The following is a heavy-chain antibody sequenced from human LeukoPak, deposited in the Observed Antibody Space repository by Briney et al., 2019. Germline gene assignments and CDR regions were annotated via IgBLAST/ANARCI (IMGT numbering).Heavy chain of an antibody. Sequence: GESLKISFKGSGYSFTNYWNGWVRQMPGKGLEGMGTIFPGDFDTRYSPSFQGQVTISADKSIGTAYLQLSSLKASDSAMYYCARRHLSGGDPYYFDYWGQGTLVTVSS. CDR1: GYSFTNYW. CDR2: IFPGDFDT. J-gene: IGHJ4*02. V-gene: IGHV5-51*01. D-gene: IGHD2-21*01. CDR3: ARRHLSGGDPYYFDY.